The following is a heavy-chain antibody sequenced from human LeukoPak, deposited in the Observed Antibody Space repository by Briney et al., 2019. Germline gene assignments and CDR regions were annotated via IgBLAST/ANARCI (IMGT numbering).Heavy chain of an antibody. V-gene: IGHV3-21*01. J-gene: IGHJ4*02. CDR2: ISSSSSYI. Sequence: GGSLGLSCAASGFTFSSYSMNWVRQAPGKGLEWVSSISSSSSYIYYADSVKGRFAISRDNAKNSLYLQMNSLRAEDTAVYYCAREGYCSSTSCYFFDYWGQGTLVTVSS. CDR3: AREGYCSSTSCYFFDY. D-gene: IGHD2-2*01. CDR1: GFTFSSYS.